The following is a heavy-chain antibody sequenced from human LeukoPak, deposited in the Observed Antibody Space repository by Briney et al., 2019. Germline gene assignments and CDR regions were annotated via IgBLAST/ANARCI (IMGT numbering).Heavy chain of an antibody. CDR2: VYYAGST. CDR1: GGSISSSGYY. CDR3: ARHYYDTSDYYPNYFDC. D-gene: IGHD3-22*01. Sequence: PSETLSLTCTVSGGSISSSGYYWGWIRQPPGKGLEWIGTVYYAGSTYYNPSLKSRVTISEDTSRNQFSLRLSSVTAADTAVYYCARHYYDTSDYYPNYFDCWGQGTLVTVSS. J-gene: IGHJ4*02. V-gene: IGHV4-39*01.